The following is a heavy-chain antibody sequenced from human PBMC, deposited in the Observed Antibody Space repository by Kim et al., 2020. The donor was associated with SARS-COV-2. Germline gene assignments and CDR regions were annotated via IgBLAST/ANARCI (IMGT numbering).Heavy chain of an antibody. CDR1: GFTFSSYA. V-gene: IGHV3-30*04. J-gene: IGHJ4*01. CDR3: ARASTMIVVVITSPDFD. CDR2: ISYDGSNK. Sequence: GGSLRLSCAASGFTFSSYAMHWVRQAPGKRLEWVAVISYDGSNKYYADSVKGRFTISRDNSKNTLYLQMNSLRAEDTAVYYCARASTMIVVVITSPDFD. D-gene: IGHD3-22*01.